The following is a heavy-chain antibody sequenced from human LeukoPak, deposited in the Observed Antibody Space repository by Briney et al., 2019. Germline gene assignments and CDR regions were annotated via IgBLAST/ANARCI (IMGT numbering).Heavy chain of an antibody. D-gene: IGHD5-12*01. CDR2: IYYSGST. Sequence: PSETLSLTCTVSGGSISSSSYYWGWIRQPPGKGLEWIGSIYYSGSTYYNPSFKSRVTISVDTSKNQFSLKLSSVTAADTAVYYCARHEYSGYDYPYYFDYWGQGTLVTVSS. CDR3: ARHEYSGYDYPYYFDY. J-gene: IGHJ4*02. V-gene: IGHV4-39*01. CDR1: GGSISSSSYY.